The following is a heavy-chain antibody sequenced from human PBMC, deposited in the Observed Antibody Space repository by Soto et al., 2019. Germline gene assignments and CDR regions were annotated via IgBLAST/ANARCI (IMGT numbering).Heavy chain of an antibody. Sequence: QVHLVQSGAEVKKPGASVKVSCKASGYTFTNYGISWVRQAPGQGLEWMGWISPYNGHTHYTQRFQGRVTMTTDTSTTTTFMELRSLSSDDTAVYYCAREDFGDKNDYWGQGTLVAVSS. CDR2: ISPYNGHT. J-gene: IGHJ4*02. D-gene: IGHD3-10*01. CDR1: GYTFTNYG. CDR3: AREDFGDKNDY. V-gene: IGHV1-18*01.